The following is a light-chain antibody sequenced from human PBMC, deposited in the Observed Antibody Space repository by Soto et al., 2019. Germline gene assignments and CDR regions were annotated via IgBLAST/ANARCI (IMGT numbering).Light chain of an antibody. CDR3: AAWDDSLNVVV. J-gene: IGLJ2*01. CDR1: SSNIGNNA. V-gene: IGLV1-36*01. Sequence: HSVLTQPPSVSEAPRQRVTISCSGSSSNIGNNAVNWYQQLPGKAPKLLIYYDDLLPSGVSDRFSGSKSGTSASLAISWLQSEDEADYYCAAWDDSLNVVVFGGGTKLTVL. CDR2: YDD.